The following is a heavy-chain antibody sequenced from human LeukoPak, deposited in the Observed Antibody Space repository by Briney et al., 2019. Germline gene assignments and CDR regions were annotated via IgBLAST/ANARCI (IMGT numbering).Heavy chain of an antibody. CDR3: AKAADRSGYSGYSFFMDV. D-gene: IGHD5-12*01. Sequence: PSETLSLTCTISGGSISSSSYYWGWIRQPPGKGLEWIGSIYYSGSTYYNPSLKSRVTISVDTSKNQFSLKLSSVTAADTAVYYCAKAADRSGYSGYSFFMDVWGKGTTVTVSS. V-gene: IGHV4-39*07. CDR1: GGSISSSSYY. J-gene: IGHJ6*03. CDR2: IYYSGST.